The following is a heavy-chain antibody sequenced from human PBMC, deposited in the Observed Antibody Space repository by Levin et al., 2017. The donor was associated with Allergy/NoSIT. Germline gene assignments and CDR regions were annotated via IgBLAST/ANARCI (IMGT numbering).Heavy chain of an antibody. J-gene: IGHJ3*02. CDR2: ISYDGSNK. V-gene: IGHV3-30-3*01. CDR3: ARESTSGSYYLSAFDI. Sequence: GGSLRLSCAASGFTFSSYAMHWVRQAPGKGLEWVAVISYDGSNKYYADSVKGRFTISRDNSKNTLYLQMNSLRAEDTAVYYCARESTSGSYYLSAFDIWGQGTMVTVSS. CDR1: GFTFSSYA. D-gene: IGHD1-26*01.